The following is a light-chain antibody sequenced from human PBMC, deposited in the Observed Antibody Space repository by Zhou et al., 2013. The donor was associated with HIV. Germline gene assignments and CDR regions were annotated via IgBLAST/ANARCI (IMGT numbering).Light chain of an antibody. V-gene: IGKV3-11*01. J-gene: IGKJ5*01. CDR2: DAS. CDR3: QQRSNWPPSIT. CDR1: QSVSSY. Sequence: EIVLTQSPGTLSLSPGERATLSCRASQSVSSYLAWYQQKPGQAPRLLIYDASNRATGIPARFSGSGSGTDFTLTISSLEPEDFAVYYCQQRSNWPPSITFGQGHDWRL.